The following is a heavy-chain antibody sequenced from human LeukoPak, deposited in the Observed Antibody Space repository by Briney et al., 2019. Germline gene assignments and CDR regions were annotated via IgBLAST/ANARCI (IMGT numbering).Heavy chain of an antibody. CDR2: ISWNSGSI. Sequence: GGPLRLSCVASGFTFDDYAMPWVRQAPGKGLEWVSGISWNSGSIGYADSGKGRFTIARDNAKTSLYMQMNSLRAEDTALYYCAKDIGRRYCSGGSCYSALDPWGQGTLVTVSS. CDR3: AKDIGRRYCSGGSCYSALDP. V-gene: IGHV3-9*01. J-gene: IGHJ5*02. CDR1: GFTFDDYA. D-gene: IGHD2-15*01.